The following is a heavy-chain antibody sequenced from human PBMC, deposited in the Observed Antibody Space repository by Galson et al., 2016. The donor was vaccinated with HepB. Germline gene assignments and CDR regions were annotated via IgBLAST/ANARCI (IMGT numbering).Heavy chain of an antibody. CDR1: GYTFSNYW. J-gene: IGHJ5*02. V-gene: IGHV5-51*01. Sequence: QSGAEVKKPGESLKISCEASGYTFSNYWIGWVRQMPGKGLEWMGIIYSGDSDTRYSPSFQGQVTVSADKSISTAYLQWSSLKASDTAIYYCATQLGRGFFDWLLYADLWGQGTLVTVSS. CDR3: ATQLGRGFFDWLLYADL. D-gene: IGHD3-9*01. CDR2: IYSGDSDT.